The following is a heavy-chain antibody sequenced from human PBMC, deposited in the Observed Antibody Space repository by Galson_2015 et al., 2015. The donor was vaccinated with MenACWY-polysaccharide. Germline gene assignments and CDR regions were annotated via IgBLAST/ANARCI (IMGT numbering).Heavy chain of an antibody. CDR1: GFTFSYYC. CDR3: ASEDALFYGMDV. J-gene: IGHJ6*02. V-gene: IGHV3-7*01. D-gene: IGHD2-15*01. Sequence: SLRLTCAASGFTFSYYCMSWVRQAPGKGLEWVANIKEDGNEKYYVDSVKGRFTISRDNAKKSLYLQMNSLRAEDTAVYYCASEDALFYGMDVWGQGTTVTVSS. CDR2: IKEDGNEK.